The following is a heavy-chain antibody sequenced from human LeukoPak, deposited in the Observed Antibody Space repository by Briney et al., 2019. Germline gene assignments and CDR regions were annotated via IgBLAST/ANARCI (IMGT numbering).Heavy chain of an antibody. CDR2: ISSSSSYI. V-gene: IGHV3-21*04. J-gene: IGHJ3*02. D-gene: IGHD3-3*01. Sequence: GGSLRLSCAASGFTFSSYSMNWVRQAPGKGLEWVSSISSSSSYIYYADSVKGRFTISRDNSKNTLYLQMNSLRAEDTAVYYCAKDRPFTIFGVANDAFDIWGQGTMVTVSS. CDR3: AKDRPFTIFGVANDAFDI. CDR1: GFTFSSYS.